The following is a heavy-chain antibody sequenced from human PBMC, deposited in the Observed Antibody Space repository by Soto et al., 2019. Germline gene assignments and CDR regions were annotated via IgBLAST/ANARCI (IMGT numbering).Heavy chain of an antibody. J-gene: IGHJ4*02. Sequence: ASVKVSCKASGDTFTSSAMHWVRQAPGQRLEWMGWINAGNGNTKYSQKFQGRVTITRDTSASTAYMELSSLRSEDTAVYYCAREFYPRYIGYCSGGSRYHGSTLGDYWGQGTLVTVSS. CDR2: INAGNGNT. V-gene: IGHV1-3*01. CDR3: AREFYPRYIGYCSGGSRYHGSTLGDY. CDR1: GDTFTSSA. D-gene: IGHD2-15*01.